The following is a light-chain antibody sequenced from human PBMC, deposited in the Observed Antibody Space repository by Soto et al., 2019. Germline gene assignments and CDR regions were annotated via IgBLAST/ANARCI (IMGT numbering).Light chain of an antibody. Sequence: DIQMTQSPSSLSASVGDRVTITCRASQSIRSDLSWYQQKPGKAPKRLIYTASSLQSGVPSRCSGSGSGTEDTLTTISRQHADDATNYCRQLNSYLPITFGQGTRLEIK. CDR2: TAS. J-gene: IGKJ5*01. V-gene: IGKV1-17*01. CDR1: QSIRSD. CDR3: RQLNSYLPIT.